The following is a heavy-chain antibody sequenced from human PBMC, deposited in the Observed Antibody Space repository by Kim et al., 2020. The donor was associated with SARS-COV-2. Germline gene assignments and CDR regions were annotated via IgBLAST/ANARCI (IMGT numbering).Heavy chain of an antibody. CDR3: ARARGGGNYYFDY. J-gene: IGHJ4*02. Sequence: YNPPLKRRVTISVDTSKNQFSLKLSSVTAADTAVYYCARARGGGNYYFDYWGQGTLVTVSS. D-gene: IGHD4-4*01. V-gene: IGHV4-59*01.